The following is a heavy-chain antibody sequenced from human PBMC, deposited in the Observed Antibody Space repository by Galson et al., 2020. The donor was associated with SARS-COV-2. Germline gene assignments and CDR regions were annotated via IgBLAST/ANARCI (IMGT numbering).Heavy chain of an antibody. CDR1: GGSITIGDYS. J-gene: IGHJ4*02. Sequence: ASETLSLTCAVSGGSITIGDYSWSWIRKTPGKGLEWIGYIYHSGTIYYNPSLGSRVTISVDRSKTHFSLKMNSMTAADTGVYYCARGGGAGSFYSLFADWGQGALVTVSS. D-gene: IGHD3-10*01. V-gene: IGHV4-30-2*01. CDR2: IYHSGTI. CDR3: ARGGGAGSFYSLFAD.